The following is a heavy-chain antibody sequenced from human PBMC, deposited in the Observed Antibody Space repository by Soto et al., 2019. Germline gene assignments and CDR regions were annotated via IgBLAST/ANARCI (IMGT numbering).Heavy chain of an antibody. J-gene: IGHJ4*02. Sequence: GGSLRLSCAASGFTFSSSWMSWVRQAPGKGLEWVANIKQDGTETYYVDSVKGRFTISRDNAKNSLSLQMNSLRAEDTAIYYCASYGRDSSGYYYFDYWGQGTLVTVSS. CDR2: IKQDGTET. CDR3: ASYGRDSSGYYYFDY. CDR1: GFTFSSSW. V-gene: IGHV3-7*01. D-gene: IGHD3-22*01.